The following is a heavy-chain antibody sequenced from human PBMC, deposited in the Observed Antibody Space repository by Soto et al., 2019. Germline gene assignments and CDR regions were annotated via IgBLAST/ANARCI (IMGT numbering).Heavy chain of an antibody. V-gene: IGHV2-5*02. Sequence: QITLKESGPTLVKPTQTLTLTCTFSGFSLSTSGVGVGWIRQPPGKALEWLALIYWDDDKRYSPSLKSRLTNTKDTSKNQVVLTMTNMDPVDTATYYCAHRLEAGGPITGTELFDYWGQGTLVTVSS. CDR1: GFSLSTSGVG. D-gene: IGHD1-20*01. J-gene: IGHJ4*02. CDR3: AHRLEAGGPITGTELFDY. CDR2: IYWDDDK.